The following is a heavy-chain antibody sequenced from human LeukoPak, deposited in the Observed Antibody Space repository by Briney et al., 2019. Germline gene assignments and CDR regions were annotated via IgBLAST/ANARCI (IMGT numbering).Heavy chain of an antibody. D-gene: IGHD6-19*01. CDR1: GFTINTFT. V-gene: IGHV3-23*01. CDR2: IRGAEGGT. CDR3: AKAFSSGWSPFDY. J-gene: IGHJ4*02. Sequence: PGGSLRLSCAASGFTINTFTMNWVRQAPGKGLEWVSTIRGAEGGTYYADSVKGRFTISRDNFENTLYLQMNYLGEEDTALYYCAKAFSSGWSPFDYWGQGALVTASS.